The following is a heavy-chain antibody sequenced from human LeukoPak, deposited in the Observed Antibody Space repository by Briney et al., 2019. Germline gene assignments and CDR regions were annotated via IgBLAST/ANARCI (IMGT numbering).Heavy chain of an antibody. CDR1: EFTFW. CDR2: INGDGSST. J-gene: IGHJ4*02. CDR3: GNLD. Sequence: GGSLRLSCAASEFTFWMHWVRQAPGKGLVWVSQINGDGSSTSYADSVKGRFAISRDNAKNTLYLQMNSLRAEDTAVYYCGNLDWGQGTLVTVSS. V-gene: IGHV3-74*01.